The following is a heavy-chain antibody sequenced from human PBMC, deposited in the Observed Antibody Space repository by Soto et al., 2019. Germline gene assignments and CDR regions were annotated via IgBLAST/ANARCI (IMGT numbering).Heavy chain of an antibody. CDR1: GYIFSNYW. CDR3: ARQGAGYYYGMDV. CDR2: IYPGDSDT. J-gene: IGHJ6*02. Sequence: PGESLKISCQGSGYIFSNYWIGWVRRMPGKGLEWMGIIYPGDSDTRYSPSFQGQVTISVDKSMSTAYLQWSSLKASDTATYYCARQGAGYYYGMDVWGQGTTVTVSS. V-gene: IGHV5-51*01. D-gene: IGHD6-13*01.